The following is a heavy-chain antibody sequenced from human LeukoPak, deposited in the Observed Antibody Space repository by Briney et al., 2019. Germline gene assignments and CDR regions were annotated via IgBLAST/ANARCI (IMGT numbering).Heavy chain of an antibody. CDR2: INPSGGST. D-gene: IGHD4-17*01. CDR3: ARDVYGDYGVAFDY. J-gene: IGHJ4*02. Sequence: EASVKVSCKASGYTFTSYYMHWVRQAPGQGLEWMGIINPSGGSTSYAQKFQGRVTMTRDTSISTAYMELSRLRSDATAVYYCARDVYGDYGVAFDYWGQGTLVTVSS. CDR1: GYTFTSYY. V-gene: IGHV1-46*01.